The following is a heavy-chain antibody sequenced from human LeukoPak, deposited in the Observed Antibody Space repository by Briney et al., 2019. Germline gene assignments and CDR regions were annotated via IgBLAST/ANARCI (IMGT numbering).Heavy chain of an antibody. D-gene: IGHD5-24*01. V-gene: IGHV3-9*01. CDR3: VRDVEI. Sequence: GRSLRLSCAASGFTFDDYAMHWVRQAPGKGLEWVSGISWNSGSIGYADSAKGRFTISRDNAKNSLYLQMSGLTVEDTAVYYCVRDVEIWGQGTLVTVSS. CDR1: GFTFDDYA. CDR2: ISWNSGSI. J-gene: IGHJ4*02.